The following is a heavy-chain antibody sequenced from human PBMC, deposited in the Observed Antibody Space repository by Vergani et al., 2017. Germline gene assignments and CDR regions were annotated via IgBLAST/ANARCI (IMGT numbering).Heavy chain of an antibody. J-gene: IGHJ4*02. CDR2: IYWNDDK. V-gene: IGHV2-5*01. CDR3: AHRQHDSSGYSPVG. Sequence: QESGPGLVKPSETLSLICTVSGGSINPSSSFWGWIRQSPGKGLEWLALIYWNDDKRYSPSLKSRLTITKDTSKNLVVLIMTDMDPVDTATYYCAHRQHDSSGYSPVGWGQGTLVTVSS. CDR1: GGSINPSSSF. D-gene: IGHD3-22*01.